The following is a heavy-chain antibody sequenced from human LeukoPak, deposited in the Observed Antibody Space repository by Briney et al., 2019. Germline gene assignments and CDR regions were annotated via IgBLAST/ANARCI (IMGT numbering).Heavy chain of an antibody. CDR1: GFSFSTSW. V-gene: IGHV3-74*01. Sequence: GGSLRLSCAASGFSFSTSWMHWVRQAPGKGLVWVSRIKSDGISTTYADSVKGRFTISRDNSKNTLYLQMNSLRAEDTAVYYCAKTIAAAGPRDAFDIWGQGTMVTVSS. J-gene: IGHJ3*02. CDR3: AKTIAAAGPRDAFDI. CDR2: IKSDGIST. D-gene: IGHD6-13*01.